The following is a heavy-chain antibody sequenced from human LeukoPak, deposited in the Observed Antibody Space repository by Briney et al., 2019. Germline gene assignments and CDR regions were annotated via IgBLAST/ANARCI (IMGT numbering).Heavy chain of an antibody. Sequence: ASVKVSCKASGYTFAGYYMHWVRQAPGQGLEWMGWINPNSGGTNYAQKFQGRVTMTRDTSISTAYMELSRLRSDDTAVYYCARGSIVGATFDYFDYWGQGTLVTVSS. CDR1: GYTFAGYY. V-gene: IGHV1-2*02. CDR3: ARGSIVGATFDYFDY. D-gene: IGHD1-26*01. CDR2: INPNSGGT. J-gene: IGHJ4*02.